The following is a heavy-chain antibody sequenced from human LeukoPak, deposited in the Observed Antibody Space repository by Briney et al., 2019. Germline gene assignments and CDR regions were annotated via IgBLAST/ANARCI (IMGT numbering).Heavy chain of an antibody. CDR3: ARTGGANPTWFTYYFDY. V-gene: IGHV4-39*01. D-gene: IGHD3-10*01. Sequence: SETLSLTCTVSGDSISSSSYYWGWIRQPPGKGLECIGSIYYSGSTYYNPSLKSRVTIPADTSKNQFSLKLSSVTAADTAVYYCARTGGANPTWFTYYFDYWGQGTLVTVSS. CDR1: GDSISSSSYY. CDR2: IYYSGST. J-gene: IGHJ4*02.